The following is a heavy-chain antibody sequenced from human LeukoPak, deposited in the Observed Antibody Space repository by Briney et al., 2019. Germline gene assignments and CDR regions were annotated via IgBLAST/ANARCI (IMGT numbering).Heavy chain of an antibody. CDR3: ARGRRYSGYDAFGY. CDR1: GFTFTGYY. Sequence: ASMKVSCKASGFTFTGYYIHWVRQAPGQGLEWMGWIDPNSGGTNYAQKFQGRVTMTRNTSISTAYMELSSLRSEDTAVYYCARGRRYSGYDAFGYWGQGTLVTVSS. J-gene: IGHJ4*02. D-gene: IGHD5-12*01. V-gene: IGHV1-2*02. CDR2: IDPNSGGT.